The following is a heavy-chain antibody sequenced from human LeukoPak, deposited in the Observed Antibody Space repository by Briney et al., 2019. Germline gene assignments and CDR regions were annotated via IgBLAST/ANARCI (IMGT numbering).Heavy chain of an antibody. CDR2: NSGSGGST. CDR1: GFTFSSYA. CDR3: ARDAQLSGDELGL. V-gene: IGHV3-23*01. Sequence: GSLRLSCAASGFTFSSYAISWVRQAPGKGLEWVSGNSGSGGSTYYADSVKGRFTISRDNAQNSLYLQMNSLRAEDTAVYYCARDAQLSGDELGLWGQGTLVTVSS. D-gene: IGHD5-12*01. J-gene: IGHJ4*02.